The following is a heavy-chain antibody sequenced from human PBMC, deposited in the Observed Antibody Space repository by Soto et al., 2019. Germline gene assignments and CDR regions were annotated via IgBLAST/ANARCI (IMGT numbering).Heavy chain of an antibody. J-gene: IGHJ6*03. D-gene: IGHD3-16*02. CDR1: GYTFTSYD. Sequence: ASVQVSCKASGYTFTSYDISWVRQATGQGLEWMGWMNPNSGNTGYAQKFQGRVTMTRNTSISTAYMELSSLRSEDTAVYYCARGPPIYYDYIWGSYRSLVYMDVWGKGTTVTVSS. V-gene: IGHV1-8*01. CDR3: ARGPPIYYDYIWGSYRSLVYMDV. CDR2: MNPNSGNT.